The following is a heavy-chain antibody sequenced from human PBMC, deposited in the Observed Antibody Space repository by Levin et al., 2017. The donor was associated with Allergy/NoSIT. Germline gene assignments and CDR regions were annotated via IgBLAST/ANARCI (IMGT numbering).Heavy chain of an antibody. Sequence: RAGGSLRLSCAASGFTFSSYVMTWVRQGPGKGLEWVSTISGSGGSTYYADSVKGRFTISRDNSKDTLYLQMNSLRAEDTAVYYCAKDRITMSDYWGQGTLVTVSS. CDR2: ISGSGGST. J-gene: IGHJ4*02. CDR3: AKDRITMSDY. V-gene: IGHV3-23*01. D-gene: IGHD3-22*01. CDR1: GFTFSSYV.